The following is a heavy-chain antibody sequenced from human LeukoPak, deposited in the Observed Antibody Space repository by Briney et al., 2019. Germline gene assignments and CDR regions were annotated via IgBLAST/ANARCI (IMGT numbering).Heavy chain of an antibody. J-gene: IGHJ5*02. CDR1: GFTFSSYS. CDR3: ARDLGQYYDTSDNWFDP. V-gene: IGHV3-21*01. CDR2: ISSSSSYI. D-gene: IGHD3-22*01. Sequence: TGGSLRLSCAASGFTFSSYSMNWVRQAPGKGLEWVSSISSSSSYIYYADSVKGRFTISRDNAKNTLNLQMNSLRAEDTAVYYCARDLGQYYDTSDNWFDPWGQGTLVTVSS.